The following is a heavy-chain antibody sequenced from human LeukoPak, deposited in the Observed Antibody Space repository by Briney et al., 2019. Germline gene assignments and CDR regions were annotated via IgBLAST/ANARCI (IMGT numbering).Heavy chain of an antibody. CDR3: ARDTYLYRGGSDY. V-gene: IGHV4-39*02. Sequence: SETLSLTCTVSGGSIIIDNYYWSWLRQPPGKGLLWIGSMSYAGHTYYNPSLQSRVTISVDTSKNQFSLNLASVTAADTAIYYCARDTYLYRGGSDYWGLGTLVTVSS. CDR1: GGSIIIDNYY. CDR2: MSYAGHT. J-gene: IGHJ4*02. D-gene: IGHD3-16*01.